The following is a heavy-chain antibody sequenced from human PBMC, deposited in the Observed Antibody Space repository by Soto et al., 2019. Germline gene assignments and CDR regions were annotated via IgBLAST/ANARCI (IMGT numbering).Heavy chain of an antibody. CDR1: GGTFSSYA. Sequence: GASVKVSCKASGGTFSSYAISWVRQAPGQGLEWMGRIIPIFGTANYAQKFQGRVTITADESTSTAYMELSSLRSEDTAVYYCARGPIAARHGYCYYGMDVWGQGTTVTVSS. J-gene: IGHJ6*02. CDR2: IIPIFGTA. CDR3: ARGPIAARHGYCYYGMDV. V-gene: IGHV1-69*13. D-gene: IGHD6-6*01.